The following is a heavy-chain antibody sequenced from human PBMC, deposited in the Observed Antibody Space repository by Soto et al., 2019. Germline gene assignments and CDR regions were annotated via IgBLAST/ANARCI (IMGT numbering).Heavy chain of an antibody. CDR3: ARRGVVVVAATPLYYYGMDV. Sequence: QLQLQESGPGLVKHSETLSLTCTVSGGSISSSSYYWGWIRQPPGKGLEWIGSIYYSGSTYYNPSLKSRVTISVDTSKNQFSLKLSSVTAADTAVYYCARRGVVVVAATPLYYYGMDVWGQGTTVTVSS. V-gene: IGHV4-39*01. CDR1: GGSISSSSYY. CDR2: IYYSGST. D-gene: IGHD2-15*01. J-gene: IGHJ6*02.